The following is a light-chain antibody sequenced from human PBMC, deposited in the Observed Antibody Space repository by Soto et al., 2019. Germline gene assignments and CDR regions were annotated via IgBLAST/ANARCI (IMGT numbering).Light chain of an antibody. J-gene: IGLJ2*01. V-gene: IGLV2-14*01. CDR2: EVS. Sequence: QSVLTQPASVSGSPGQSITISCTGTSSDVGGYNYVSWYQQHPGKAPKLMIYEVSNRPSGVSHRFSGSKSANTASLTISGLQAEDEANYYCSSFTSSSTMVFGGGTKVTVL. CDR1: SSDVGGYNY. CDR3: SSFTSSSTMV.